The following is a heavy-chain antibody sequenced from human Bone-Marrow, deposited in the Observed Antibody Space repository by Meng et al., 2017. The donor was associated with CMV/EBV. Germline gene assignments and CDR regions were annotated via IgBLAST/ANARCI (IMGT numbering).Heavy chain of an antibody. CDR2: IYSGGIT. CDR3: ATDHSAVPVGATGD. V-gene: IGHV3-66*02. Sequence: GESLKISCAASGFIVNNNYMTWVRQVPGKGLEWVSVIYSGGITYYADSVKGRFTISRDNSNNTLYLQMNSLRAEDTAVYYCATDHSAVPVGATGDWGQGTLVTVAS. J-gene: IGHJ4*02. CDR1: GFIVNNNY. D-gene: IGHD1-26*01.